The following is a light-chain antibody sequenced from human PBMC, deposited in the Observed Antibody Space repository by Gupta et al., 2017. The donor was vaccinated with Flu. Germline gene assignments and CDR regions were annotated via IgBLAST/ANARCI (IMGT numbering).Light chain of an antibody. CDR3: NQSISLRT. J-gene: IGKJ1*01. CDR2: EVS. CDR1: QSLLHSNGMTY. Sequence: DIVMTQTPLSLSVTHGQPASISCRSSQSLLHSNGMTYLYWDWQKPVQPPQLMIYEVSKRSLGDTDRFCGSGELRDFTLKSSRGEGEDGGSYYGNQSISLRTFGQWTKVEI. V-gene: IGKV2D-29*01.